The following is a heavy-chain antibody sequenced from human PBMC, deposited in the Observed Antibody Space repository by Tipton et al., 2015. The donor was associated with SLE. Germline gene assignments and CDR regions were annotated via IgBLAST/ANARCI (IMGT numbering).Heavy chain of an antibody. Sequence: TLSLTCSVSGGSISGSTYYWVWIRQPPGKGLEWLGSIYYSGIASYNPSLKSRVTISIDTSKNQFSLKVSSVTVADTAVYYCARVPDNLFDPWGQGTLVSVSS. V-gene: IGHV4-39*07. CDR1: GGSISGSTYY. J-gene: IGHJ5*02. CDR3: ARVPDNLFDP. CDR2: IYYSGIA.